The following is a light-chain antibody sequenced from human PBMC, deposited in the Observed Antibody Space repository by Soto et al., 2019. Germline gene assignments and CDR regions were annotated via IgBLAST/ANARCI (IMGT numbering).Light chain of an antibody. V-gene: IGKV1-16*01. CDR3: QQYNSYPVT. Sequence: DIQMTQSPSSLSASVGDSVTITCRASQDITNFLAWFQQKPGKAPKSLISAASTLRSGGPSRFSGSGSGTGFTLTISSLQHEDFATYYCQQYNSYPVTFGQGTRLEMK. CDR2: AAS. CDR1: QDITNF. J-gene: IGKJ5*01.